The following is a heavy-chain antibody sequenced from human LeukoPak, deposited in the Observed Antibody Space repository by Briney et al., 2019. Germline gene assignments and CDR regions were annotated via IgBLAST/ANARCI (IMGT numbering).Heavy chain of an antibody. CDR2: ISASGGST. D-gene: IGHD3-10*01. Sequence: GGSLRLSCAASGFTLGSYAMSWVRQAPGKGLEWFSSISASGGSTNYADSVKGRFTISRDNSKNTVYLQMNSLRAEDTAVYYCAKVMKGSERLTMVRGVIIKTAGLYYMDVWGKGTTVTVSS. V-gene: IGHV3-23*01. CDR1: GFTLGSYA. J-gene: IGHJ6*03. CDR3: AKVMKGSERLTMVRGVIIKTAGLYYMDV.